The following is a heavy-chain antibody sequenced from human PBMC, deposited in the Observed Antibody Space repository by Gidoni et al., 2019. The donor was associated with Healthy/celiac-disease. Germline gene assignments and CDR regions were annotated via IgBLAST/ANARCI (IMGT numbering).Heavy chain of an antibody. Sequence: QLQLREAGPGLVKPSETLSLTCNVSGGSISSSSYYWGWIRQPQGKGLEWSGSIYYSGSTYYNQSLKSRVTISVDTSKNQFSLKLSSVTAAYTAVYFCARPRGHCGGVLCAFDIWGQGTMVTVSS. J-gene: IGHJ3*02. CDR1: GGSISSSSYY. D-gene: IGHD2-21*01. CDR3: ARPRGHCGGVLCAFDI. V-gene: IGHV4-39*01. CDR2: IYYSGST.